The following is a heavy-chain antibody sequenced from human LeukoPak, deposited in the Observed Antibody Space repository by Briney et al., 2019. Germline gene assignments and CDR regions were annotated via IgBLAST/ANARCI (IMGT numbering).Heavy chain of an antibody. J-gene: IGHJ4*02. Sequence: GGTLRLSCAASGFTFSSYGMHWVRQAPGKGLEWVAFIQSDGSDQYYADSVKGRLSISRDNSKNTLYLQMNSLRTEDTAVYYCAKRDGYNSGPFDYWGQGTLVTVSS. CDR1: GFTFSSYG. V-gene: IGHV3-30*02. CDR2: IQSDGSDQ. CDR3: AKRDGYNSGPFDY. D-gene: IGHD5-24*01.